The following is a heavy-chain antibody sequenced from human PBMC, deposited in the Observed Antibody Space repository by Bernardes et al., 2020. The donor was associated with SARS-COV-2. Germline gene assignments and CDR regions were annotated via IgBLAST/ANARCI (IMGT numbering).Heavy chain of an antibody. CDR2: INPNSGGT. CDR1: GYTFTDYY. CDR3: TRGDWLFHY. D-gene: IGHD2-21*01. V-gene: IGHV1-2*06. J-gene: IGHJ4*02. Sequence: ASVKVSCKASGYTFTDYYMHWVRQAPGQGLEWMGRINPNSGGTNYAQKFQGRVTMTTDTSIRTAYMELSRLRSDDTAIYYCTRGDWLFHYWGQGTLVTVSS.